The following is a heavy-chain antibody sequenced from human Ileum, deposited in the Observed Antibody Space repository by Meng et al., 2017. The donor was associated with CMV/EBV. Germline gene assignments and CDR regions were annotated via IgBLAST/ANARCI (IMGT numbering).Heavy chain of an antibody. D-gene: IGHD1-7*01. J-gene: IGHJ4*02. CDR1: SFSFSYFS. CDR2: INISANTQ. V-gene: IGHV3-11*01. Sequence: SSFSFSYFSMVCNRQAPGPRLVSLSFINISANTQHYPYSVKDRFTISRDNATNSLYLQMGSLRVEDTAVYYCARYRITGITEFDSWGQGTLVTVSS. CDR3: ARYRITGITEFDS.